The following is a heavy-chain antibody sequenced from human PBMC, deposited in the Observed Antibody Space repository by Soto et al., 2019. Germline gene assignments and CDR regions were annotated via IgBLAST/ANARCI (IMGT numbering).Heavy chain of an antibody. CDR1: GFTFSSYS. CDR2: ISSSSSYI. V-gene: IGHV3-21*01. D-gene: IGHD2-15*01. J-gene: IGHJ4*02. CDR3: ARDSDCSGGSCYSVDY. Sequence: PGGSLRLSCAASGFTFSSYSMNWVRQAPGKGLEWVPSISSSSSYIYYADSAKGRFTISRDNAKNSLYLQMNSLRAEDTAVYYCARDSDCSGGSCYSVDYWGQGTLVTVSS.